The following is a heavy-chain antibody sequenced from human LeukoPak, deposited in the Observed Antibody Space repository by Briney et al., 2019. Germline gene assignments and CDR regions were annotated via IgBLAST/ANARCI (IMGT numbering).Heavy chain of an antibody. CDR1: GYTFTNWY. CDR2: INPHSGGT. CDR3: AKWGAENAFDI. J-gene: IGHJ4*02. V-gene: IGHV1-2*02. Sequence: RASVKVSCKASGYTFTNWYIHWVRQAPGQGPEWMGWINPHSGGTNYAQKFQGRVTMTRDTSITTAYMELSRLRSDDTAVYCCAKWGAENAFDIWGQGTLVTVSP. D-gene: IGHD1-26*01.